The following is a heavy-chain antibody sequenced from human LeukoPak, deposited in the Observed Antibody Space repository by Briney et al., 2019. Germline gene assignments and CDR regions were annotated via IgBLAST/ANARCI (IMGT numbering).Heavy chain of an antibody. CDR2: ISSSSSYI. V-gene: IGHV3-21*01. Sequence: PGGSLRLSCAASGFTFSSYSMNWVRQAPGKGLEWVSSISSSSSYIYYADSVKGRFTISRDNAKNSLYLQMNSLRAEDTAVYYCARVRGSSWYDAFDIWGQGTMVTVSS. J-gene: IGHJ3*02. D-gene: IGHD6-13*01. CDR1: GFTFSSYS. CDR3: ARVRGSSWYDAFDI.